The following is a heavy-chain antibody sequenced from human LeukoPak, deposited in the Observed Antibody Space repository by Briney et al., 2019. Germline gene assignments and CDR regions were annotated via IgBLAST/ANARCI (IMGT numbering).Heavy chain of an antibody. Sequence: GESLKISCKGSGYSFTSYWIGWVRQMPGKGLEWMGIIYPGDSDTRYSPSFQGQVTISADKSISTAYLQWSSLKASDTAMYYCARQRVDGSSAESGFDYWGQGTLVTVSS. CDR3: ARQRVDGSSAESGFDY. CDR1: GYSFTSYW. J-gene: IGHJ4*02. D-gene: IGHD6-6*01. CDR2: IYPGDSDT. V-gene: IGHV5-51*01.